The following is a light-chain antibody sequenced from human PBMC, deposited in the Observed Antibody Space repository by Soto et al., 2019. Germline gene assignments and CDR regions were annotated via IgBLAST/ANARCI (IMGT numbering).Light chain of an antibody. CDR2: DAF. V-gene: IGKV3D-20*02. J-gene: IGKJ5*01. CDR1: QSVGGD. Sequence: EIVLTQSPGILSLSPGERASLSCRASQSVGGDLAWYQRNPGQAPRLLIYDAFSRATGIPDRFSGSGSGTDFTLTISRLEPEDFAVYYCQQRSNWITFGQGTRLEIK. CDR3: QQRSNWIT.